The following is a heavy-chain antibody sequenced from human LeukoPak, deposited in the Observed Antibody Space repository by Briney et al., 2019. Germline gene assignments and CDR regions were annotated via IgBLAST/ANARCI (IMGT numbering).Heavy chain of an antibody. CDR2: IYHSGST. Sequence: SQTLSLTCTVSGGSISSGYYWGWVRQPPGKGLEWIGSIYHSGSTYYNPSLKSRVTISVDTSKNQFSLKLSSVTAADTAVYYCARKKIRESLVVVVAAYDYWGQGTLVTVSS. CDR1: GGSISSGYY. CDR3: ARKKIRESLVVVVAAYDY. D-gene: IGHD2-15*01. J-gene: IGHJ4*02. V-gene: IGHV4-38-2*02.